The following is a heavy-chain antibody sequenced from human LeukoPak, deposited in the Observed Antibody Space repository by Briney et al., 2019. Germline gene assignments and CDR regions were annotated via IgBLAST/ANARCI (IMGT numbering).Heavy chain of an antibody. V-gene: IGHV3-23*01. Sequence: GGSLRLSCVASGFTFSSYGMNWVRQAPGKGREWVSGISGSGGRTYYADSVEGRYTISRDNSKNTLFLELNSLRVEDTAVYYCAISRGGDYIYDAFIWAQGTVVTVSS. CDR2: ISGSGGRT. CDR1: GFTFSSYG. CDR3: AISRGGDYIYDAFI. D-gene: IGHD3-16*01. J-gene: IGHJ3*02.